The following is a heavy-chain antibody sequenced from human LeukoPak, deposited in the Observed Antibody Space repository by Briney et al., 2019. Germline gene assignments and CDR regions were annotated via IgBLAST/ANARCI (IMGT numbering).Heavy chain of an antibody. V-gene: IGHV3-33*01. CDR1: GFTFSSYG. D-gene: IGHD1-26*01. CDR3: ARVGSYPPVFDY. CDR2: IWYDGSNK. J-gene: IGHJ4*02. Sequence: GGSLRLSCAASGFTFSSYGMHRVRQAPGKGLEWVAVIWYDGSNKYYADSVKGRFTISRDNSKNTLYLQMNSLRAEDTAVYYCARVGSYPPVFDYWGQGTLVTVSS.